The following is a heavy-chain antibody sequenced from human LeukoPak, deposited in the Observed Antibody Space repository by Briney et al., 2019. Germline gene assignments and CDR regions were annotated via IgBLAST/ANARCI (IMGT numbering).Heavy chain of an antibody. CDR2: MSGSGYST. CDR3: AKELSSSWYFRWFDP. Sequence: GGSLRLSCAASGFTFTNYAMSWVRQAPGKGLEWVSAMSGSGYSTYYADSVKGRFTISRDNSKNTLYLQMNSLRAEDTAVYYCAKELSSSWYFRWFDPWGQGTLVTVSS. D-gene: IGHD6-13*01. CDR1: GFTFTNYA. J-gene: IGHJ5*02. V-gene: IGHV3-23*01.